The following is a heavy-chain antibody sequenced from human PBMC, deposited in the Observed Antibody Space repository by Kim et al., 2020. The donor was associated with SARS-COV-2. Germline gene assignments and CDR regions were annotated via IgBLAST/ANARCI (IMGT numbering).Heavy chain of an antibody. CDR3: ARPLRVAVAGRSAEYFQH. J-gene: IGHJ1*01. D-gene: IGHD6-19*01. CDR1: GGSFSGYY. CDR2: INHSGST. V-gene: IGHV4-34*01. Sequence: SETLSLTCAVYGGSFSGYYWSWIRQPPGKGLEWIGEINHSGSTNYNPSLKSRVTISVDTSKNQFSLKLSSVTAADTAVYYCARPLRVAVAGRSAEYFQHWGQGTLVTVSS.